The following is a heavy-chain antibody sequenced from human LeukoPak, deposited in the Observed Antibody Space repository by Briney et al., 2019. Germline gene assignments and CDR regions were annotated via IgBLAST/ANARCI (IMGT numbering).Heavy chain of an antibody. D-gene: IGHD5-18*01. J-gene: IGHJ3*02. CDR1: GFTVSNNY. V-gene: IGHV3-53*01. CDR3: ARYHGQLKAFDI. CDR2: IYSGGST. Sequence: GGSLRLSCAVSGFTVSNNYMSWVRQAPGKGLEWVSVIYSGGSTYYADSVKGRFTISRDNSKNTLYLQMNSLRAEDTAVYYCARYHGQLKAFDIWGQGTMVTVSS.